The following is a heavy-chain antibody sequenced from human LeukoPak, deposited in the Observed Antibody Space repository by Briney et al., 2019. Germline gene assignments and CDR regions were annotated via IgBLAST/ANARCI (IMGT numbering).Heavy chain of an antibody. D-gene: IGHD6-19*01. CDR3: ARSRGAGPGAYFDY. Sequence: GGSLRLSCAVSGFSFGDDYMSWIRQAPGQGLEWVSYISNSGSYTNYADSVEGRFTISRDNAENSLYLQMDSLRAEDTAVYYCARSRGAGPGAYFDYWGQGTLVTVTS. CDR2: ISNSGSYT. CDR1: GFSFGDDY. J-gene: IGHJ4*02. V-gene: IGHV3-11*03.